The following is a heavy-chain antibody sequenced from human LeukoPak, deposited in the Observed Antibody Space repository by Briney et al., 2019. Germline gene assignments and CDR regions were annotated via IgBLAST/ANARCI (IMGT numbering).Heavy chain of an antibody. CDR1: GFTFSSYG. Sequence: GGSLRLSCAASGFTFSSYGMHWVRQAPGKGLEWVAVIWYDGSNKYYADSVKGRFTISRDNSKNTLYLQMNSLRAEDTAVYYCAREGSRGSFDPWGQGTLVTVSS. J-gene: IGHJ5*02. D-gene: IGHD2-2*01. CDR3: AREGSRGSFDP. V-gene: IGHV3-33*01. CDR2: IWYDGSNK.